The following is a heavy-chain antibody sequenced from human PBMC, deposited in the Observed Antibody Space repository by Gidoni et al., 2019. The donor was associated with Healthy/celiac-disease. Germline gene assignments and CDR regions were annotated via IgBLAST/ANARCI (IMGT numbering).Heavy chain of an antibody. J-gene: IGHJ5*02. V-gene: IGHV4-59*08. CDR2: IYYSGST. CDR1: GGSISSYY. CDR3: ARDTAMAHWWFDP. Sequence: LVKPSETLSLTCTVSGGSISSYYWSWIRQPPGKGLEWIGYIYYSGSTNYNPSLKSRVTISVDTSKNQFSLKLSSVTAADPAVYYCARDTAMAHWWFDPWGQGTLVTVSS. D-gene: IGHD5-18*01.